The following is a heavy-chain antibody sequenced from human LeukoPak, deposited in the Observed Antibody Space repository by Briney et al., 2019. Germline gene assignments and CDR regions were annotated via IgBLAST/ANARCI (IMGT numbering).Heavy chain of an antibody. D-gene: IGHD6-19*01. J-gene: IGHJ4*02. CDR2: VSGSGDST. V-gene: IGHV3-23*01. CDR3: AKHKWVSSGWSSSLYYFDY. Sequence: GGSLRLSXAASGFTFSSYAMSWVRQAPGKGLEWVSAVSGSGDSTYYADYADSVKGRFTISRDNPKNTLYLQMNSLRVEDTAVYYCAKHKWVSSGWSSSLYYFDYWGQGTLVTVSS. CDR1: GFTFSSYA.